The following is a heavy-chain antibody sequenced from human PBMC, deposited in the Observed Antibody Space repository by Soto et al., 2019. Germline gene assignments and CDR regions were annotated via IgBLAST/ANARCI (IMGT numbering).Heavy chain of an antibody. D-gene: IGHD6-6*01. CDR3: ARVYSSSGPIDY. CDR1: GGSISSGGYY. V-gene: IGHV4-31*03. CDR2: IYYSGST. J-gene: IGHJ4*02. Sequence: SETLSLTCTVSGGSISSGGYYWSWIRQHPGKGLEWIGYIYYSGSTYYNPSLKSRVTISVDTSKNQFSLKLSSATAADTAVYYCARVYSSSGPIDYWGQGTLVTVSS.